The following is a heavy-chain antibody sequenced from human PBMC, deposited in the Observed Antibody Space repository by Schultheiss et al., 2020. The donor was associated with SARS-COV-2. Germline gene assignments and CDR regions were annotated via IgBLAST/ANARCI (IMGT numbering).Heavy chain of an antibody. CDR1: GFTFSSYS. J-gene: IGHJ4*02. CDR3: ARDGAPAYEILTGYYALPDY. D-gene: IGHD3-9*01. CDR2: ISGSGGST. Sequence: GGSLRLSCAASGFTFSSYSMNWVRQAPGKGLEWVSAISGSGGSTYYADSVKGRFTISRDNSKNSLYLQMNSLRAEDTAVYYCARDGAPAYEILTGYYALPDYWGQGTLVTVSS. V-gene: IGHV3-23*01.